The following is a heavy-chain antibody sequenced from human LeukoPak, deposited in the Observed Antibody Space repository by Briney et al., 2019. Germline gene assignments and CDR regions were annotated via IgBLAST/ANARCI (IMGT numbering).Heavy chain of an antibody. Sequence: KPSQTLSLTCTVSGGSISSGDYYWSWKRQPPGKGLEWLGYIYYSGSTYYNPSLMSRVAISVDTSKNQFSLKLSSVTAADTAVYYCARAYSMAFFDYWGQGTLVTVSS. D-gene: IGHD6-13*01. CDR1: GGSISSGDYY. CDR3: ARAYSMAFFDY. V-gene: IGHV4-30-4*01. CDR2: IYYSGST. J-gene: IGHJ4*02.